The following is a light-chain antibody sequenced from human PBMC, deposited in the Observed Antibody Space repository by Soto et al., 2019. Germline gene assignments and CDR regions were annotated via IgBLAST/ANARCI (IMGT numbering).Light chain of an antibody. V-gene: IGKV3-20*01. Sequence: EIVLTQSPGTLSLSPGERASLSCRASQTINRSFLAWYQQIPSQAPRLLISAAFNRATGIPDRFSGSGSGTDFTLTISRLEPEDFAVYYCQYYGSSPLYTFGQGTKLEIK. CDR2: AAF. CDR1: QTINRSF. CDR3: QYYGSSPLYT. J-gene: IGKJ2*01.